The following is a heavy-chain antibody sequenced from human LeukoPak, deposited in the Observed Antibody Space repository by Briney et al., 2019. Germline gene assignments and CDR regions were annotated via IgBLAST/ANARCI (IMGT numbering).Heavy chain of an antibody. CDR1: GYTFTSYD. J-gene: IGHJ4*02. CDR2: MNPNSGNT. CDR3: ARRLSGPDPGLDY. V-gene: IGHV1-8*01. D-gene: IGHD3-3*01. Sequence: ASVNVSCKASGYTFTSYDINGVRQASGQGLEWMGWMNPNSGNTGYAQKFQGRVTMTRNTSISTAYMELSSLRSEDTAVYYCARRLSGPDPGLDYWGQGTLVTVSS.